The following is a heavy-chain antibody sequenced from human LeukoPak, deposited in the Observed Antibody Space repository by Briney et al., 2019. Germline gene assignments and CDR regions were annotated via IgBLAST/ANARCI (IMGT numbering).Heavy chain of an antibody. Sequence: GGSLRLSCAASGFTFSSYAMSWVRQAPGKGLEWVSAISGSGGSTYYADSVKGRFTISRDNSKNTLYLQMNSLRAEDTALNYCARDRDFPRDQFDHWGQGTLVTVSS. V-gene: IGHV3-23*01. J-gene: IGHJ4*02. CDR3: ARDRDFPRDQFDH. D-gene: IGHD2-21*02. CDR2: ISGSGGST. CDR1: GFTFSSYA.